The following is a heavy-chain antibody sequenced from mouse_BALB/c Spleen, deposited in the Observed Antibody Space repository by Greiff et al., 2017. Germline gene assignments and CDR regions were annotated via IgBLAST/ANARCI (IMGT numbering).Heavy chain of an antibody. V-gene: IGHV3-6*02. CDR3: ARDYGSWAWFAY. Sequence: ESGPGLVKPSQSLSLTCSVTGYSITSGYYWNWIRQFPGNKLEWMGYISYDGSNNYNPSLKNRISITRDTSKNQFFLKLNSVTTEDTATYYCARDYGSWAWFAYWGQGTLVTVSA. CDR1: GYSITSGYY. CDR2: ISYDGSN. D-gene: IGHD1-1*01. J-gene: IGHJ3*01.